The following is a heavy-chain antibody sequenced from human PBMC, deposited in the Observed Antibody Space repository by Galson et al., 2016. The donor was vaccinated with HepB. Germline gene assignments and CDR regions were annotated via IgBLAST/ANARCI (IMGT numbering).Heavy chain of an antibody. CDR3: ARDASDSSGYRTGALDI. D-gene: IGHD3-22*01. J-gene: IGHJ3*02. CDR2: ISYDGYIK. Sequence: SLRLSCAASGFTFSSYPMHWVRQAPGKGLQWMAVISYDGYIKYYADSVKGRFTISRDNSKNTLYLQMNSLRTKDTAVYYCARDASDSSGYRTGALDIWGQGTMVTVSS. V-gene: IGHV3-30-3*01. CDR1: GFTFSSYP.